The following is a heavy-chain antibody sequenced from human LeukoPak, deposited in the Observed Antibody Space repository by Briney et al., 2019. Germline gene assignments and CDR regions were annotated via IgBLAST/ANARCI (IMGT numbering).Heavy chain of an antibody. Sequence: GGSLRLSCAASGFTFSTYWMHWVRQAPGKGLVWVSRINTDGTTTNYADSVKGRFTISRDNAKNSLYLQMNSLRAEDTALYYCAREVLAWGKWFDPWGQGTLVTVSS. V-gene: IGHV3-74*01. J-gene: IGHJ5*02. CDR3: AREVLAWGKWFDP. CDR2: INTDGTTT. CDR1: GFTFSTYW. D-gene: IGHD3-16*01.